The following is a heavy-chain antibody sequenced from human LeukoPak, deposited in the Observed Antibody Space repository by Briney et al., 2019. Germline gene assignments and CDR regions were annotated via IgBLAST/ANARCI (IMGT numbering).Heavy chain of an antibody. D-gene: IGHD6-19*01. V-gene: IGHV3-30-3*01. Sequence: GGSLRLSCAASGFTFSTYAMHWVRQAPGKGLEWVAVISYDGSNKYYADSVKGRFTISRDNSKNTLYLQMDSLRAEDTAVYYCAGDPYTYSSSWYGYFQYWGQGTLVTVSS. J-gene: IGHJ1*01. CDR1: GFTFSTYA. CDR2: ISYDGSNK. CDR3: AGDPYTYSSSWYGYFQY.